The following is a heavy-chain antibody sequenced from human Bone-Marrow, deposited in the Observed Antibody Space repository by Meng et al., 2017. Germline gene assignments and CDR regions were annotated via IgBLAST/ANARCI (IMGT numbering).Heavy chain of an antibody. V-gene: IGHV3-30*19. CDR1: GFTFSSYG. CDR2: IWYDGSNK. J-gene: IGHJ6*02. D-gene: IGHD3-22*01. Sequence: GESLKISCAASGFTFSSYGMHWVRQASGKGLEWVAVIWYDGSNKYYADSVKGRFTISRDNSKNTLYLQMNSLRAEDTAVYYCARPLYDSSGGPYYYYYYAMDVWGQGTTVTVSS. CDR3: ARPLYDSSGGPYYYYYYAMDV.